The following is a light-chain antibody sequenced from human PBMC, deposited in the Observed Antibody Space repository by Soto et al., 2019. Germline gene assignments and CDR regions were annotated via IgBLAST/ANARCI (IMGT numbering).Light chain of an antibody. CDR3: QQYDVYST. Sequence: DIQITQSPSTLSASVGDRVTIICRASQSISSWLAWYQQKPGKAPKLLIYDASSLESGVPSRFSGSGYGTVFTLTISRLQPDDSATYYCQQYDVYSTFGQGTKVDIK. CDR1: QSISSW. V-gene: IGKV1-5*02. J-gene: IGKJ1*01. CDR2: DAS.